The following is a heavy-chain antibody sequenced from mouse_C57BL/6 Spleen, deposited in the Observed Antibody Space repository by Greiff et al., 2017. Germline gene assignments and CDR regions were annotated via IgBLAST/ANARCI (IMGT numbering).Heavy chain of an antibody. CDR2: INPYNGGT. CDR3: ARRGIYYDYDYFDY. J-gene: IGHJ2*01. D-gene: IGHD2-4*01. Sequence: EVKLVESGPVLVKPGASVKMSCKASGYTFTDYYMNWVKQSHGKSLEWIGVINPYNGGTSYNQKFKGKATLTVDKSSSTAYMELNSLTSEDSAVYYCARRGIYYDYDYFDYWGQGTTLTVSS. V-gene: IGHV1-19*01. CDR1: GYTFTDYY.